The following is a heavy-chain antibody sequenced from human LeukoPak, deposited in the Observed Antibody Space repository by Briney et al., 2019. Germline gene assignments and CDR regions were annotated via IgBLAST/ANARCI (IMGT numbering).Heavy chain of an antibody. Sequence: GGSLRLSCAASGFTFSNYAMSWVRQAAGKGLEWVSRINTDGSSTSYADSVKGRFTISRDNAKNTLYLQMNSLRAEDTAVYYCARVWNSLGWGQGTLVTVSS. D-gene: IGHD1-7*01. CDR2: INTDGSST. CDR1: GFTFSNYA. V-gene: IGHV3-74*01. J-gene: IGHJ4*02. CDR3: ARVWNSLG.